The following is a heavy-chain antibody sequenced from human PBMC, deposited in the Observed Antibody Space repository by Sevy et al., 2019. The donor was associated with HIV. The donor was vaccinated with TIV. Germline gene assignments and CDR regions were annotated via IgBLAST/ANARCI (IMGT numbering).Heavy chain of an antibody. CDR3: AREATRYCSGGDCSRRNYYFYMDI. D-gene: IGHD2-15*01. CDR1: GFTVGSTY. CDR2: IYSGGNT. J-gene: IGHJ6*03. V-gene: IGHV3-66*02. Sequence: GGSLRLSCAASGFTVGSTYMSWVRQAPGMGLEWVSIIYSGGNTYYADSVKGRFIISRDDSRNTLYLQMNSLRGEDTAVYFCAREATRYCSGGDCSRRNYYFYMDIWGKGTTVTVSS.